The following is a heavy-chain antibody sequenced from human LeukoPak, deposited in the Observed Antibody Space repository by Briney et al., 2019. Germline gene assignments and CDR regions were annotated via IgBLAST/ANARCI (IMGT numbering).Heavy chain of an antibody. CDR1: GDSISYHNYY. J-gene: IGHJ3*01. Sequence: PSETLSLTCAVSGDSISYHNYYWDWIRQPPGKGLEWIGTVYYTGNTYYNPSLKSRVAISVDTSNNQFSLQLTSMTAADTAVYYCARLRAMAGHRGGFDFWGRGTMVTVSS. D-gene: IGHD6-19*01. CDR2: VYYTGNT. V-gene: IGHV4-39*01. CDR3: ARLRAMAGHRGGFDF.